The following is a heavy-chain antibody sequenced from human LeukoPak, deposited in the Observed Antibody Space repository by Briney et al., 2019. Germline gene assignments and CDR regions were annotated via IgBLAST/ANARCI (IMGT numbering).Heavy chain of an antibody. CDR1: GFDFSTYA. V-gene: IGHV3-21*01. D-gene: IGHD5-12*01. CDR2: ISTMSNYI. CDR3: SRDRLGGLDL. J-gene: IGHJ5*02. Sequence: GGSLRLSCAASGFDFSTYAINWVRQAPGKGLEWVSSISTMSNYIFYGDSVKGRFTISRDNAKNSVYLQMTSLRPEDTAVYYCSRDRLGGLDLWGQGTLVAVSS.